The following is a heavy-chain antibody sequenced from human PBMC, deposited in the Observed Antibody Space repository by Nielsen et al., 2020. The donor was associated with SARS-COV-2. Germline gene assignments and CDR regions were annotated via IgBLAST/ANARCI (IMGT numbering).Heavy chain of an antibody. Sequence: ASVQVSCNASGYTFTSYYMHWVRQAPGQGLEWMGIINPSGGSKSYAQKFQGRVTMTRDTYTSTVYMELSSRRSEDTAVYYCARAGYKNNWFDPWGQGTLVTVSS. V-gene: IGHV1-46*01. J-gene: IGHJ5*02. CDR3: ARAGYKNNWFDP. CDR1: GYTFTSYY. D-gene: IGHD1-14*01. CDR2: INPSGGSK.